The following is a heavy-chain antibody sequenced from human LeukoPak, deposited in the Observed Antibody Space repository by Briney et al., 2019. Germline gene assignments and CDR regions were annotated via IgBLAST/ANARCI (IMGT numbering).Heavy chain of an antibody. D-gene: IGHD6-13*01. CDR2: IRSKTYGGTT. V-gene: IGHV3-49*03. CDR3: TRGVGQQLIPPDY. CDR1: GFTFGDYA. J-gene: IGHJ4*02. Sequence: PGGSLRLSCTASGFTFGDYAMSWFRHAPGKGLEWVCFIRSKTYGGTTGYAASVKDTFTISRDDSKSVVYLQMNSLKTEDTAFYYCTRGVGQQLIPPDYWGQGTLVTVSS.